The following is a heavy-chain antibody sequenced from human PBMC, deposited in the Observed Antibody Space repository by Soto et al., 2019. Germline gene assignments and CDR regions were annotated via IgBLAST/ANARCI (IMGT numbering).Heavy chain of an antibody. CDR2: MYNTGST. J-gene: IGHJ6*02. Sequence: QVQLQESGPGLVKPSETLSLTCTVSVGAIIRYYWSWIRQPPGKGLEWIGYMYNTGSTVYNPSFKSRVTISVDTSKNQFSLKLNSVTAADTAVYYCARDLWGYCGTDCYPLDVWGQGTTVTVSS. CDR1: VGAIIRYY. D-gene: IGHD2-21*02. V-gene: IGHV4-59*01. CDR3: ARDLWGYCGTDCYPLDV.